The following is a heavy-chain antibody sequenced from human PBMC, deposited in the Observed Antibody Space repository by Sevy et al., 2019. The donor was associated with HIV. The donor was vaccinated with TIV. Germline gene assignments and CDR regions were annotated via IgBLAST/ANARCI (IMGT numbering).Heavy chain of an antibody. V-gene: IGHV1-2*02. CDR3: ARDSGFGIVVVPAAINHYGMDV. CDR2: INPNSGGT. CDR1: GYTFTGYY. J-gene: IGHJ6*02. D-gene: IGHD2-2*01. Sequence: ASVKVSCKASGYTFTGYYMHWVRQAPGQGHEWMGWINPNSGGTNYAQELQGRVTIPRDTSISTAYMELSRLRSDDTAAYYCARDSGFGIVVVPAAINHYGMDVWGQGTTVTVSS.